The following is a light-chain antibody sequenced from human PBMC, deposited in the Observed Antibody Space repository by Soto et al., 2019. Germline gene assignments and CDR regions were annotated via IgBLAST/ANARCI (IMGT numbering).Light chain of an antibody. Sequence: QSALTQPASVSGSPGQSITISCAGTRDDIGAYNYVSWYRQHPGKAPKLMIYEVSNRASGFSGRFSGSKSGNTASLTISGLQAEDEADYYCSSYTTSSPYVFGTGTKVTVL. V-gene: IGLV2-14*01. J-gene: IGLJ1*01. CDR2: EVS. CDR3: SSYTTSSPYV. CDR1: RDDIGAYNY.